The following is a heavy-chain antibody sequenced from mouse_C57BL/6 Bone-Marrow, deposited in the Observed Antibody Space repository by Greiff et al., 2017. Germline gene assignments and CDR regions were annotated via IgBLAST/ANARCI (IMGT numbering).Heavy chain of an antibody. CDR1: GYTFTSYW. V-gene: IGHV1-7*01. Sequence: VPLQQSGAELAKPGASVKLSCKASGYTFTSYWMHWVKQRPGQGLEVVGYINPSSGYTKYNQKFKDKATLTADKSSSTAYMQLSSLTYEDSAVYYCARGTDDYDGGPWFAYWGQGTLVTVSA. J-gene: IGHJ3*01. CDR2: INPSSGYT. D-gene: IGHD2-4*01. CDR3: ARGTDDYDGGPWFAY.